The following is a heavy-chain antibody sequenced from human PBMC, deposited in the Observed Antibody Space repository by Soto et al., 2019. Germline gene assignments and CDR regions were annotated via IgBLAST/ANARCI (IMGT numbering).Heavy chain of an antibody. CDR2: VSGTGGST. Sequence: PGGSLRLSCAASGFTFSSYALSWVRQAPGKGLEWVSAVSGTGGSTYYADSVKARFTISRDNSKNTMYVQMNSLRAEDTAVYYCAKARHYDILTGYAYPDAFDIWGQGTMVTVS. CDR3: AKARHYDILTGYAYPDAFDI. CDR1: GFTFSSYA. J-gene: IGHJ3*02. D-gene: IGHD3-9*01. V-gene: IGHV3-23*01.